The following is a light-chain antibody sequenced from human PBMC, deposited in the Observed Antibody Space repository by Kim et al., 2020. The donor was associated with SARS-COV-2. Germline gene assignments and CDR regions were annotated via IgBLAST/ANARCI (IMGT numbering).Light chain of an antibody. CDR2: KDT. CDR1: TLAKQY. CDR3: QSADSSGTYVI. Sequence: PGQTARIACSGDTLAKQYAYWYQQKPGQAPLLVIYKDTERPSGIPERFSGSSSGTTVTLTISGVQAEDEADYYCQSADSSGTYVIFGGGTQLTVL. V-gene: IGLV3-25*03. J-gene: IGLJ2*01.